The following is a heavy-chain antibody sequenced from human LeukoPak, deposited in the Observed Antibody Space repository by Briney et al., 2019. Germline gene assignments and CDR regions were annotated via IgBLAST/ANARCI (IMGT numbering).Heavy chain of an antibody. CDR3: ARAEPSIFGVVISYYYYMDV. CDR2: MNPNSGNT. J-gene: IGHJ6*03. V-gene: IGHV1-8*03. CDR1: GYTFTNYD. D-gene: IGHD3-3*01. Sequence: ASVKVSCKASGYTFTNYDINWVRQATGQGLEWMGYMNPNSGNTGYAQKFQGRVTITKNTSISTAYMELSSLRSEDTAVYYCARAEPSIFGVVISYYYYMDVWGKGTTVTVSS.